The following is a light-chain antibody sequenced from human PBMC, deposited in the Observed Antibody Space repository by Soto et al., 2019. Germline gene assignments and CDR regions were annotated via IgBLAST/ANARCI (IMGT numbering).Light chain of an antibody. CDR1: QGIRNA. Sequence: DIQMTQSPASLSASVGDRVTITCRASQGIRNALGWYQQKPGTAPKRLIYAASSLQSGAPSRFSGSGSGTEVTLTLSCLQPEDFSTYYFLQHNSYPLTFGGGTKVEIK. J-gene: IGKJ4*01. V-gene: IGKV1-17*01. CDR2: AAS. CDR3: LQHNSYPLT.